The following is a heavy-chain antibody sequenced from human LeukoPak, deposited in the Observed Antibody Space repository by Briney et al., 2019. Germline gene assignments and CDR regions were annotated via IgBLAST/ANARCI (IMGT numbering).Heavy chain of an antibody. V-gene: IGHV1-46*01. Sequence: GASVKVSCKASGYTFRNYYMHWVRQAPGQGLEWMGIINPSGGSASYAQKFQGRVTMTRDMSTSTVYMELSSLRSEDTAVYYCARGYGSGPSGYYYYYYMDVWGKGTTVTVSS. J-gene: IGHJ6*03. CDR3: ARGYGSGPSGYYYYYYMDV. D-gene: IGHD3-10*01. CDR2: INPSGGSA. CDR1: GYTFRNYY.